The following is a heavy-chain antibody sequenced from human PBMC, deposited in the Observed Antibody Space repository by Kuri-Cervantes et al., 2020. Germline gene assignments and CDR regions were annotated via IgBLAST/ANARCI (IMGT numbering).Heavy chain of an antibody. V-gene: IGHV4-61*01. J-gene: IGHJ6*03. CDR1: GGSVRSGSYY. Sequence: SETLSLTCTVSGGSVRSGSYYWSWIRQPPGKGLEWIGYIYYSGSTNYNPSLKSRVTISVDTSKNQFSLKLSSVTAADTAVYYCARDGGTDSPIKPYYYMDVWGKGTTVTVSS. CDR2: IYYSGST. CDR3: ARDGGTDSPIKPYYYMDV. D-gene: IGHD5-12*01.